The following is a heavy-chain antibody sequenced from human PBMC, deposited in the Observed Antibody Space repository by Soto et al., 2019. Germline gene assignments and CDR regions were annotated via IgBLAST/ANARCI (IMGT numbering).Heavy chain of an antibody. Sequence: ASVKVSCKASGYSFSSHAITWGRQAPGQGLEWMGGIIPVFGTPSYAQKFQRRVTISADKSTNTSDMELRGLRSEDTAVYYCASGWALSTSWYWGDELDSWGQGTQVTVSS. V-gene: IGHV1-69*06. D-gene: IGHD6-13*01. CDR1: GYSFSSHA. CDR2: IIPVFGTP. CDR3: ASGWALSTSWYWGDELDS. J-gene: IGHJ4*02.